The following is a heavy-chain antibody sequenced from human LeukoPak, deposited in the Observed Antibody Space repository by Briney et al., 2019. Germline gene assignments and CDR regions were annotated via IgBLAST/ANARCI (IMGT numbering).Heavy chain of an antibody. CDR1: GGSISTNNW. CDR3: ARKRSVAGTGPFDY. J-gene: IGHJ4*02. Sequence: SETLSLTCAVSGGSISTNNWWSWVRQPPGKGLEWIGEIYHGGSTNYNPSLKSRLTISVDKSKNQFSLNLSSVTAAVTAIYYCARKRSVAGTGPFDYWGQGTLVTVSS. CDR2: IYHGGST. V-gene: IGHV4-4*02. D-gene: IGHD6-19*01.